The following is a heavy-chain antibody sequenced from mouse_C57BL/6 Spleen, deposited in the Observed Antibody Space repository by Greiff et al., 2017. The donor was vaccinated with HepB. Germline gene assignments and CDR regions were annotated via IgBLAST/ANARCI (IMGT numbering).Heavy chain of an antibody. CDR2: IHPSDSDT. Sequence: QVQLQQPGAELVKPGASVKVSCKASGYTFTSYWMHWVKQRPGQGLEWIGRIHPSDSDTNYNQKFKGKATLTVDKSSSTAYIQLSSLTSEDSAVYYCALITTVVEGFAYWGQGTLVTVSA. D-gene: IGHD1-1*01. CDR1: GYTFTSYW. V-gene: IGHV1-74*01. CDR3: ALITTVVEGFAY. J-gene: IGHJ3*01.